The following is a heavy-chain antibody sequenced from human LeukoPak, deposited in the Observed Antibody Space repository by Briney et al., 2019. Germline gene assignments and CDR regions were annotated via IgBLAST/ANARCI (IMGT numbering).Heavy chain of an antibody. J-gene: IGHJ5*02. CDR3: AREPRGYGYAPHLDP. D-gene: IGHD5-18*01. CDR2: IYYSGST. V-gene: IGHV4-39*07. Sequence: SETLSLTCTVSGGSISSSSYYWGWIRQPPGKGLEWIGSIYYSGSTYYNPSLKSRVTISVDTSKNQFSLKLSSVTAADTAVYYCAREPRGYGYAPHLDPWGQGTLVTVSS. CDR1: GGSISSSSYY.